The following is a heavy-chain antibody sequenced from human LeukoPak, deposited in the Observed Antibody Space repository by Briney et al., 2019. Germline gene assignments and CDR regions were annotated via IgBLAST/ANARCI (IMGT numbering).Heavy chain of an antibody. V-gene: IGHV3-53*01. J-gene: IGHJ3*02. CDR1: GFTVSRNY. Sequence: GGSLRLSCEASGFTVSRNYMNWVRQAPGKGLEWVSLIYNTGGTYYADSVKGRFTISRDKSKNTLFLQMNSLRVDDTAVYYCATEGGTDDAFDTWGQGTMVTVSS. CDR3: ATEGGTDDAFDT. CDR2: IYNTGGT. D-gene: IGHD2-15*01.